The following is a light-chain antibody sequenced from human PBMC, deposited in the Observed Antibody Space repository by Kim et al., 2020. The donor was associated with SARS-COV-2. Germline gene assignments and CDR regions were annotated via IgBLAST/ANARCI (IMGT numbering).Light chain of an antibody. CDR3: QSYDSSLSVV. J-gene: IGLJ2*01. CDR2: GHS. CDR1: SPNSGAGSD. Sequence: GQRVTTSSTGSSPNSGAGSDVHWYQQHPDTAPKPLIYGHSNRPSGAPDRFSGSKSGTSASLAITGLQAEDVTDYYCQSYDSSLSVVFGGGTQLTVL. V-gene: IGLV1-40*01.